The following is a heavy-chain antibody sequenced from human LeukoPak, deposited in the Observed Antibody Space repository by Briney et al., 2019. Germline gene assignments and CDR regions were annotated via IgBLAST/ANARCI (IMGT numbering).Heavy chain of an antibody. V-gene: IGHV3-73*01. J-gene: IGHJ4*02. CDR3: TRPGGSGSYWSDY. D-gene: IGHD1-26*01. CDR2: IRSKANSYAT. Sequence: GGSLRLSCAASGFTFSGSAMHWVRQASGKGLEWVGRIRSKANSYATAYAASVKGRFTISRGDSKNTAYLQMNSLKTEDTAVYYCTRPGGSGSYWSDYWGQGTLVTVSS. CDR1: GFTFSGSA.